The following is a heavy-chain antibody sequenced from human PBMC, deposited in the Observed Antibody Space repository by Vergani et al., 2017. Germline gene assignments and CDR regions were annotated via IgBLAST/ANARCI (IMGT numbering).Heavy chain of an antibody. Sequence: QVQLQQWGAGLLKPSETLSLTCAVYGGSFSGYYWSWIRQPSGKGLEWIGEINHSGSTNYNPSLKSRVTISVDTSKNQFSLKLSSVTAADTAVYYCASQGLYYYDSSGYWEDYWGQGTLVTVSS. V-gene: IGHV4-34*01. D-gene: IGHD3-22*01. CDR1: GGSFSGYY. CDR3: ASQGLYYYDSSGYWEDY. J-gene: IGHJ4*02. CDR2: INHSGST.